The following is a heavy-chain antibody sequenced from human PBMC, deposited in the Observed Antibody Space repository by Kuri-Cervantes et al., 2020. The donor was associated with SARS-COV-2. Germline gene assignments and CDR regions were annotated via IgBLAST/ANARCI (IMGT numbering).Heavy chain of an antibody. J-gene: IGHJ3*02. V-gene: IGHV4-59*01. CDR2: IYYSGST. D-gene: IGHD5-18*01. CDR1: GGSISSYY. CDR3: ARTRMVNTAMAYSGAFDI. Sequence: SETLSLTCTVFGGSISSYYWSWIRQPPGKGLEWIGYIYYSGSTNYNPSLKSRVTISVDTSKNQFSLKLSSVTAADTAVYYCARTRMVNTAMAYSGAFDIWGQGTMVTVSS.